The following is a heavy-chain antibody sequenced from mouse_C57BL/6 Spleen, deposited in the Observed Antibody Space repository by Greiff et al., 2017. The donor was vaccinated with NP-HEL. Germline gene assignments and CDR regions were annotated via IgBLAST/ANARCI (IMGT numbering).Heavy chain of an antibody. CDR2: INPNNGGT. CDR3: ARGITTVVARYAMDY. CDR1: GYTFTDYN. Sequence: EVQLQQSGPELVKPGASVKMSCKASGYTFTDYNMHWVKQSHGKSLEWIGYINPNNGGTSYNQKFKGKATLTVNKSSSTAYMELRSLTSGDSAVYYCARGITTVVARYAMDYWGQGTSVTVSS. D-gene: IGHD1-1*01. J-gene: IGHJ4*01. V-gene: IGHV1-22*01.